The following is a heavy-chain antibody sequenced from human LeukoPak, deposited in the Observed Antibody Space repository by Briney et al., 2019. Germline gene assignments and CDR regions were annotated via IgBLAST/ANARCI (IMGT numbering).Heavy chain of an antibody. CDR2: IHYTGNT. CDR3: ARDGAGMTGTGLDY. J-gene: IGHJ4*02. Sequence: SETLYLTCTVSNGSINFVSYYWSWIRQPPGKGLEWLGYIHYTGNTIYNPSLKSRVTISMDTAKNQFSLKVSSVAAADTAVYYCARDGAGMTGTGLDYWGQGILATVSS. V-gene: IGHV4-61*01. CDR1: NGSINFVSYY. D-gene: IGHD3-9*01.